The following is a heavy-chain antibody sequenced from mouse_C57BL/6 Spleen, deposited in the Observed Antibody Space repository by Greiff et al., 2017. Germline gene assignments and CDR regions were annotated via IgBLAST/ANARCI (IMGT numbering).Heavy chain of an antibody. Sequence: EVQVVESGGGLVKPGGSLKLSCAASGFTFSSYAMSWVRQTPEKRLEWVATISDGGSYTYYPDNVKGRFTISRDNAKNNLYLQMSHLKSEDTAMYYCARGITTVVAPFAYWGQGTLVNVSA. CDR3: ARGITTVVAPFAY. CDR2: ISDGGSYT. V-gene: IGHV5-4*01. CDR1: GFTFSSYA. D-gene: IGHD1-1*01. J-gene: IGHJ3*01.